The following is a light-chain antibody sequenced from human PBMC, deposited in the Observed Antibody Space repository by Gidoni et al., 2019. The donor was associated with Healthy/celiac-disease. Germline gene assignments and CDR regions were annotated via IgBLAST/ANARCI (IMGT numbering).Light chain of an antibody. CDR2: AAS. Sequence: HMTQSPSSLSASVGDRVTITCRASQSISSYLNWYQQKPGKAPKLLIYAASSLQSGVPSRFSGSGSGTDFTLTISSLQPEDFATYYCQQSYSTLLTFGGGTKVEIK. CDR3: QQSYSTLLT. J-gene: IGKJ4*01. V-gene: IGKV1-39*01. CDR1: QSISSY.